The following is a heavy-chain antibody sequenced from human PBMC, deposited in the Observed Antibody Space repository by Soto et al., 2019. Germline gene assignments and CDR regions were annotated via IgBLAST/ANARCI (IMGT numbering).Heavy chain of an antibody. J-gene: IGHJ4*02. CDR2: ISYDGSDK. CDR1: GFTFSTYG. V-gene: IGHV3-30*18. Sequence: QVQLVESGGGVVQPGRSLRLSCAASGFTFSTYGMHWVRQAPGKGLEWVAIISYDGSDKYYADSVTGRFTISRDNSKNTQYLQMNSLRTEDTALYYCAKDRGGPLTMGNTYYFDYWGQGTLVTVSS. CDR3: AKDRGGPLTMGNTYYFDY. D-gene: IGHD3-10*01.